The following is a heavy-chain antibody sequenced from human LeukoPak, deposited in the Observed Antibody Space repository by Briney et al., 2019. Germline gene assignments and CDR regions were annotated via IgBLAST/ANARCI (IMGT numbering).Heavy chain of an antibody. J-gene: IGHJ4*02. V-gene: IGHV3-30*02. D-gene: IGHD6-13*01. Sequence: GGSLRLSCAASGFTFSSYGMHWVRQAPGKGLEWVAFIRYDGSNKYYADSVKGRFTISRDNSKNTLYLQMNSLRAEDTAVYCCARSPRPYSSSWYRPLDYWGQGTLVTVSS. CDR2: IRYDGSNK. CDR1: GFTFSSYG. CDR3: ARSPRPYSSSWYRPLDY.